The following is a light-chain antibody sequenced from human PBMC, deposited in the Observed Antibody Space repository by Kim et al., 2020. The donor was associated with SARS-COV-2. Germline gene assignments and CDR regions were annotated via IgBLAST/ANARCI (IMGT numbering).Light chain of an antibody. V-gene: IGKV3-20*01. CDR2: GAS. CDR1: QSVSSNY. Sequence: EIVLTQSPGTLSLSPGERATLSCRASQSVSSNYLAWYQQKPGQAPRLLIYGASSRAPGIPDRFSGSGSGTDFTLTITRLEPEDFAVYYCKRYRSSPVTSAQGTKV. J-gene: IGKJ1*01. CDR3: KRYRSSPVT.